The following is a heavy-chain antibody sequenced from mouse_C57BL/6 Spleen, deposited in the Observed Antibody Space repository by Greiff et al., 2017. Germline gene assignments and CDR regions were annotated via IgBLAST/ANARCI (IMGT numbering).Heavy chain of an antibody. CDR2: IYPSDSET. CDR3: ARACGITTVVATDYAMDY. CDR1: GYTFTSYW. V-gene: IGHV1-61*01. Sequence: QVQLQQPGAELVRPGSSVKLSCKASGYTFTSYWMDWVKQRPGQGLEWIGNIYPSDSETHYNQKFKDKATLTVDKSSSTAYMQLSSLTSEDSAIYYYARACGITTVVATDYAMDYWGQGTSVTVSS. D-gene: IGHD1-1*01. J-gene: IGHJ4*01.